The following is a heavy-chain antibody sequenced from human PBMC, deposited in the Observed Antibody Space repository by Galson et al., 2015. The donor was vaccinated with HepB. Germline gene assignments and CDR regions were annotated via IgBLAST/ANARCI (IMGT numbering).Heavy chain of an antibody. Sequence: SLRLSCAASGFNFGDYAMAWFRQAPGKGLEWIGFIRSKADGETTSYAASVKGRFTISRDDSKSIAYLQMNSLKTEDTAVYYCTRDRPLDYWGQGALVTVSS. J-gene: IGHJ4*02. CDR3: TRDRPLDY. V-gene: IGHV3-49*03. CDR2: IRSKADGETT. CDR1: GFNFGDYA. D-gene: IGHD6-6*01.